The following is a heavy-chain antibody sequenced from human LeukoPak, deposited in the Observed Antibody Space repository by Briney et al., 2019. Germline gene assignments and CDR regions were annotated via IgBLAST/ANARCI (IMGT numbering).Heavy chain of an antibody. CDR2: IYSGGST. Sequence: PGGSLRLSCAASGFTVSSNYMSWVRQAPGKGLEWVSVIYSGGSTYYADSVKGRFTISRDNSKNTLYLQMNSLRAEDTAVYYCARFDYGDYSLAFDYWGQGTLATVSS. V-gene: IGHV3-53*01. CDR1: GFTVSSNY. D-gene: IGHD4-17*01. J-gene: IGHJ4*02. CDR3: ARFDYGDYSLAFDY.